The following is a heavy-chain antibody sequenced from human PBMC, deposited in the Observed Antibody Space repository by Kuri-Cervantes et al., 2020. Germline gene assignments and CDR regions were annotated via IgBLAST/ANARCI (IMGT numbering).Heavy chain of an antibody. CDR1: GYTFTSYD. CDR2: MNPNSGNT. J-gene: IGHJ6*02. Sequence: ASAKVSCKASGYTFTSYDINWVRQATGQGLEWMGWMNPNSGNTGYAQKFQGRVTMTRNTSISTAYMELSSLRSEDTAVYYCASPVAAPAYYGMDVWGQGTTVTVSS. V-gene: IGHV1-8*01. D-gene: IGHD6-13*01. CDR3: ASPVAAPAYYGMDV.